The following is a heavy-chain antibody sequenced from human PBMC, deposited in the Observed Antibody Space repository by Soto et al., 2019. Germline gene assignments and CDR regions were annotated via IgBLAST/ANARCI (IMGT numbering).Heavy chain of an antibody. CDR3: AKDRPLAYDYVWGSYRASEAFDI. CDR2: ISGSGGST. J-gene: IGHJ3*02. CDR1: GFTFSSYA. V-gene: IGHV3-23*01. Sequence: EVQLLESGGGLVQPGGSLRLSCAASGFTFSSYAMSWVRQAPGKGLEWVSAISGSGGSTYYADSVKGRFTISRDNSKSTLYLQMNSLRAEGTAVYYCAKDRPLAYDYVWGSYRASEAFDIWGQGTMVTVSS. D-gene: IGHD3-16*01.